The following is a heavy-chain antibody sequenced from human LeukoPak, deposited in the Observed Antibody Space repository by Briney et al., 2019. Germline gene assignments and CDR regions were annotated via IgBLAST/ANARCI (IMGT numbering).Heavy chain of an antibody. J-gene: IGHJ4*02. CDR1: GFPFDVQT. V-gene: IGHV3-7*01. CDR3: ARAHPYGSGINGYDY. D-gene: IGHD3-10*01. Sequence: GGSLRLSCAASGFPFDVQTMSWVRQAPGKGLDWVASMREDGTEIHYVDSVKGRFTISRDNPKNSLYLQMNSLRAEDTAVYYCARAHPYGSGINGYDYWGQGTLVTVSS. CDR2: MREDGTEI.